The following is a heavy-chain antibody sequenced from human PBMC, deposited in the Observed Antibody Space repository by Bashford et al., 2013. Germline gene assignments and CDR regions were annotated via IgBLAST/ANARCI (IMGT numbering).Heavy chain of an antibody. Sequence: WVRQAPGQGLEWMGGIIPIFGTANYAQKFQGRVTITADKSTSTAYMELSSLRSEDTAVYYCARTTAMPDGWFDPWGQGTLVTVSS. J-gene: IGHJ5*02. V-gene: IGHV1-69*06. CDR2: IIPIFGTA. D-gene: IGHD5-18*01. CDR3: ARTTAMPDGWFDP.